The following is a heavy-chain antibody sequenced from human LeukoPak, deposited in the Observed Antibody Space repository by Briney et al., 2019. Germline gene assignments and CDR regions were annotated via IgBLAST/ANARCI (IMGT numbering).Heavy chain of an antibody. D-gene: IGHD1-26*01. CDR2: IKKDGSEK. Sequence: HSGGSLRLSCAASGFTFSSYWMGWVRQAPGKGLEWVANIKKDGSEKFYVDSVKGRFTISRDNAKNSVYLQMNSLRAEDTAVYYCARDVIVVPRSFSEDAFDIWGQGTMVTVSS. V-gene: IGHV3-7*01. J-gene: IGHJ3*02. CDR1: GFTFSSYW. CDR3: ARDVIVVPRSFSEDAFDI.